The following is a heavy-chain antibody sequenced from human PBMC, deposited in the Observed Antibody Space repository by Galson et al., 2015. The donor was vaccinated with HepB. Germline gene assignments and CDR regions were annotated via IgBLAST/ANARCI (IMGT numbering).Heavy chain of an antibody. J-gene: IGHJ4*02. CDR2: ISYDGSNK. CDR3: ARDGSRYFDY. V-gene: IGHV3-30-3*01. Sequence: SLRLSCAASRFTFSSYAMHWVRQAPGKGLEWVAVISYDGSNKYYADSVKGRFTISRDNSKNTLYLQMNSLRAEDTAVYYCARDGSRYFDYWGQGTLVTVSS. CDR1: RFTFSSYA.